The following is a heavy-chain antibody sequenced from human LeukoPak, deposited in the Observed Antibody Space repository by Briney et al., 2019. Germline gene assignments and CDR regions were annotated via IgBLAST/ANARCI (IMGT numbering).Heavy chain of an antibody. J-gene: IGHJ4*02. CDR1: GGSFSGYY. CDR2: INHSGST. D-gene: IGHD3-9*01. CDR3: ARRVYDILTGYYMPDY. V-gene: IGHV4-34*01. Sequence: SETLSLTCAVYGGSFSGYYWSWIRQPPGKGLEWIGEINHSGSTNYNPSPKSRVTISVDTSKNQFSLKLSSVTAADTAVYYCARRVYDILTGYYMPDYWGQGTLVTVSS.